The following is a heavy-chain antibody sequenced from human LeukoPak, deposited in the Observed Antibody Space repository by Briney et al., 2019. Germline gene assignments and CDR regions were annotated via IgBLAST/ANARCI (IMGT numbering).Heavy chain of an antibody. V-gene: IGHV3-74*01. CDR3: ARARIAAAGTGAFDV. CDR1: GFTFRSYW. CDR2: VKGDGITT. Sequence: GGSLRLSCAASGFTFRSYWMHWVRQSPGKGLVWVARVKGDGITTSYADSVKGRFTISRDNSKNSLYLQLNSLWDEDTAVDDSARARIAAAGTGAFDVGDQGTMVTVSS. J-gene: IGHJ3*01. D-gene: IGHD6-13*01.